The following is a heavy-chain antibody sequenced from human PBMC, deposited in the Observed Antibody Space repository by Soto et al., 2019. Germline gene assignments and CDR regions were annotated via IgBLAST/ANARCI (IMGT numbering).Heavy chain of an antibody. J-gene: IGHJ4*02. CDR1: GYTFTSYD. D-gene: IGHD3-9*01. CDR2: MNPNSGNT. V-gene: IGHV1-8*01. Sequence: GASVKVSCKASGYTFTSYDINWVRQATGQGLGWMGWMNPNSGNTGYAQKFQGRVTMTRSTSISTAYMELSSLRSEDTAVYYCARDGDFDWLFPYFDYWGQGTLVTVSS. CDR3: ARDGDFDWLFPYFDY.